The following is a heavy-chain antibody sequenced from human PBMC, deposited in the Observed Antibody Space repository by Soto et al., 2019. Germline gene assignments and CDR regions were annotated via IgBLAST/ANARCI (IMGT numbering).Heavy chain of an antibody. Sequence: SETLSLTCTVSGGSISNYFCNWIRQPAGKGLEWIGRIDNSGSTNYNPSLKSRITMSADTSRNQFSLKLNSVTAADTAVYYCARGAEDCWSVPCDYGGQDALVTV. D-gene: IGHD3-3*01. CDR2: IDNSGST. V-gene: IGHV4-4*07. J-gene: IGHJ4*02. CDR3: ARGAEDCWSVPCDY. CDR1: GGSISNYF.